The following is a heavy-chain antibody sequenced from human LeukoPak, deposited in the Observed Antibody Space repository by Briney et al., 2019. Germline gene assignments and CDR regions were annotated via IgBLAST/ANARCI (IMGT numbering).Heavy chain of an antibody. Sequence: GGSLRLSCAASGFTFSNAWMSWVRQAPGKGLEWVGRIKSKTDGGTTDYAATVKGRFTISRDNSKNTLYLQMNSLRAEDTAVYYCAKAPADYSNLGSFDYWGQGTLVTVSS. V-gene: IGHV3-15*01. D-gene: IGHD4-11*01. J-gene: IGHJ4*02. CDR2: IKSKTDGGTT. CDR3: AKAPADYSNLGSFDY. CDR1: GFTFSNAW.